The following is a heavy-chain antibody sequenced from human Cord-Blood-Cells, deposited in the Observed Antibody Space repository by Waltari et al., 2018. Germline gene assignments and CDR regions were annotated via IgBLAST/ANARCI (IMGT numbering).Heavy chain of an antibody. J-gene: IGHJ6*03. CDR1: GFTVSSHS. Sequence: EVQLVESGGGLIQLGGPLRFSCAASGFTVSSHSIRWVGQAPGKGLEWVSVIYSGGSTYYADSVKGRFTISRDNSKNTLYLQMNSLRAEDTAVYYCARAEDYYYYYMDVWGKGTTVTVSS. V-gene: IGHV3-53*01. CDR2: IYSGGST. CDR3: ARAEDYYYYYMDV.